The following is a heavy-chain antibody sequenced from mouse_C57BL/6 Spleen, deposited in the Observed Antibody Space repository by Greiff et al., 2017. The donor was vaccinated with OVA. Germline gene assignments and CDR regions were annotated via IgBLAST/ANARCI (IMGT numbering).Heavy chain of an antibody. J-gene: IGHJ1*03. V-gene: IGHV14-3*01. D-gene: IGHD2-5*01. CDR2: IDPANGNT. CDR3: ARLDYSNYDWYFDV. Sequence: EVQRVESVAELVRPGASVKLSCTASGFNIKNTYMHWVKQRPEQGLEWIGRIDPANGNTKYAPKFQGKATITADTSSNTAYLQLSSLTSEDTAIYYGARLDYSNYDWYFDVWGTGTTVTVSS. CDR1: GFNIKNTY.